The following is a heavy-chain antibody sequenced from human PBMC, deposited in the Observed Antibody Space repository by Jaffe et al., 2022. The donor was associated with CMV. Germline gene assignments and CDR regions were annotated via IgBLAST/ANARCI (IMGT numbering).Heavy chain of an antibody. CDR2: IWYDGSNK. V-gene: IGHV3-33*08. J-gene: IGHJ6*03. CDR1: GFTFSSYG. Sequence: QVQLVESGGGVVQPGRSLRLSCAASGFTFSSYGMHWVRQAPGKGLEWVAVIWYDGSNKYYADSVKGRFTISRDNSKNTLYLQMNSLRAEDTAVYYCARDWDIVATTNRGYMDVWGKGTTVTVSS. D-gene: IGHD5-12*01. CDR3: ARDWDIVATTNRGYMDV.